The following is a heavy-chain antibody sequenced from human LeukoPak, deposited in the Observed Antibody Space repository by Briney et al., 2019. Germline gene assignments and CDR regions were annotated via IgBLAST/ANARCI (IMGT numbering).Heavy chain of an antibody. CDR1: GYTFTSYG. V-gene: IGHV1-18*01. CDR3: ARHKGSEGYYYYGMDV. D-gene: IGHD3-10*01. CDR2: ISAYNGNT. J-gene: IGHJ6*02. Sequence: EASVKVSCKASGYTFTSYGLSWVRQAPGQGLEWMGWISAYNGNTNYAQNFQGRVTMTTDTSTSTAHMELRSLRVDDTAVYYCARHKGSEGYYYYGMDVWGQGTTVTVSS.